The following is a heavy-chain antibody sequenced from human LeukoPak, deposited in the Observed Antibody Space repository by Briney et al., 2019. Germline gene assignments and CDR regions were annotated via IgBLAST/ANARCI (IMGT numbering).Heavy chain of an antibody. CDR3: ARGGSYHYYYYYYMDG. V-gene: IGHV1-2*02. D-gene: IGHD3-16*02. Sequence: ASVKVSFKASGYTFTGYYMHWVRQAPGQGLEWMGWINPNSGGTNYQGRVTMTRDTSISTAYMELLRLRSDDTAVYYCARGGSYHYYYYYYMDGWGKGTTVTVSS. CDR2: INPNSGGT. J-gene: IGHJ6*03. CDR1: GYTFTGYY.